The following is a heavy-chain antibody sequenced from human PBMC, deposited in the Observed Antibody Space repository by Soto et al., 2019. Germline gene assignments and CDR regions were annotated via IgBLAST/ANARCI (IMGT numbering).Heavy chain of an antibody. Sequence: QEQLLQSGAEVKKPGASVTVSCKASGYTFLIYFVHWVRQAPGQGLEWMGIINPGSGTTTYSQQFQGRVIMTSDTSTNTVHMAMPSLTSEDTAVYFCAREKILNGSGRRHYYGMDVWGQGTAVSVSS. CDR2: INPGSGTT. J-gene: IGHJ6*02. V-gene: IGHV1-46*01. D-gene: IGHD3-10*01. CDR3: AREKILNGSGRRHYYGMDV. CDR1: GYTFLIYF.